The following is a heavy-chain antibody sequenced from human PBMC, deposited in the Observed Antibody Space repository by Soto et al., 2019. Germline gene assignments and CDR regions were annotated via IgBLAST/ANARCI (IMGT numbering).Heavy chain of an antibody. CDR3: AKGVKYFDILSGYYNPSGLLDI. D-gene: IGHD3-9*01. Sequence: PGGSLRLSCAASGFTFSSYAMSWVRQAPGKGLEWVSAISGSGGSTYYADSVKGRFTISRDNSKNTLYLQMNSLRAEDTAVYYCAKGVKYFDILSGYYNPSGLLDIRGQGTMVTVSS. CDR2: ISGSGGST. J-gene: IGHJ3*02. V-gene: IGHV3-23*01. CDR1: GFTFSSYA.